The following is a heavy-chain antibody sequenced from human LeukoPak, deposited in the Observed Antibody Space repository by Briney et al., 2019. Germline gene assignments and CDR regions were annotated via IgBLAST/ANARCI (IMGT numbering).Heavy chain of an antibody. Sequence: GASVKVSCKASGYTFTSYDINWVRQATGQGVEWMGWMNPNSGNTGYAQKFQGRVTMTRNTSISTAYMELSSLRSEDTAVYYCARVGEWDDFWSGYYFTYYFDYWGQGTLVTVSS. D-gene: IGHD3-3*01. CDR3: ARVGEWDDFWSGYYFTYYFDY. CDR1: GYTFTSYD. CDR2: MNPNSGNT. V-gene: IGHV1-8*01. J-gene: IGHJ4*02.